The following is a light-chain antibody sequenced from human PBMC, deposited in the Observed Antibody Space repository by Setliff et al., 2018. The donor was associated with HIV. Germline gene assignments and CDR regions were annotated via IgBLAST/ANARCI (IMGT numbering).Light chain of an antibody. Sequence: DIQMTQSPSSLSASIRDRVTITCRASQGISNSLAWYQQKPGKAPKLLLYAAFTLESGVPSRFSGSGSGTDYTLTITSLQPEDFATYYCQQYYISPRTFGQGTKVDIK. CDR2: AAF. CDR3: QQYYISPRT. CDR1: QGISNS. J-gene: IGKJ1*01. V-gene: IGKV1-NL1*01.